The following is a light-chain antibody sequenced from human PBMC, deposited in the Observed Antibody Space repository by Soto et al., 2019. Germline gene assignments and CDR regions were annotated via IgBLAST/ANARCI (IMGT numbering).Light chain of an antibody. CDR3: LQRSSWPRT. CDR1: QSVSNY. CDR2: DAS. V-gene: IGKV3-11*01. J-gene: IGKJ2*01. Sequence: EIVLTQSPATLSLSPGERATLSCRASQSVSNYLAWYQQKPGQAPRLLIYDASNMATAIPDTFSGSGSGTDFTLTISSLEAEDFAVYYCLQRSSWPRTFGQGTRLEIK.